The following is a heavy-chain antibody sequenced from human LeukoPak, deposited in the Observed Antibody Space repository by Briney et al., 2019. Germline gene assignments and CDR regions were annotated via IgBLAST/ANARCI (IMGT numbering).Heavy chain of an antibody. Sequence: SGGSLRLSCAASGFTFSDYYMSWIRQAPGKGLEWVSYISSSGSTIYYADSVKGRFTISRDNAKNSLYLQMNSLRAEDTALYYCAKEVAGVRYFDYWGQGTLVTVSS. V-gene: IGHV3-11*01. CDR3: AKEVAGVRYFDY. D-gene: IGHD6-19*01. CDR1: GFTFSDYY. CDR2: ISSSGSTI. J-gene: IGHJ4*02.